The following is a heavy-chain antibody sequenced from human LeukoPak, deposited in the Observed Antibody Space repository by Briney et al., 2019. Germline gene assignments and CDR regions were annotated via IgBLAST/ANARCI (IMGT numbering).Heavy chain of an antibody. Sequence: GGSLRLSCAASGFTFSSYAMSWVRQAPGKGLEWVSAISGSGGSTYYADSVKGRFTISRDNSKNTLYLQMNSLRAEDTAVYYCAKDPFWGVSSGGDYWGQGTLVTVSS. CDR3: AKDPFWGVSSGGDY. CDR2: ISGSGGST. V-gene: IGHV3-23*01. J-gene: IGHJ4*02. CDR1: GFTFSSYA. D-gene: IGHD3-16*01.